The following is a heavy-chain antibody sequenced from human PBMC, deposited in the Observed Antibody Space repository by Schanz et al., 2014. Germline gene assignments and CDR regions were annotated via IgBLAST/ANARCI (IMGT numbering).Heavy chain of an antibody. CDR2: IGNGGVTI. D-gene: IGHD3-10*01. CDR3: ARIGDSVFDY. V-gene: IGHV3-48*04. J-gene: IGHJ4*02. Sequence: EVQLVESGGGLVQPGGSLRLSCAASGFTFSSYSMNWVRQAPGKGLEWVSYIGNGGVTIYYADSVKGRFTISRDNSKNSLYLQMDSLRAEDTAVYYCARIGDSVFDYWAQGTLVTVSS. CDR1: GFTFSSYS.